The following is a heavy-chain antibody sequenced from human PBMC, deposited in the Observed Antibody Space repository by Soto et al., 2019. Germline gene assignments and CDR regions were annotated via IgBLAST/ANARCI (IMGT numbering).Heavy chain of an antibody. Sequence: NPSETLSLTCAVYGGSLSGSYLSWIRQPPGTGLEWIGEIHHSGSTYYNPSLKSRVTLSVDTSKNQFSLKLNSVTAADTAVYYCASPGYCSDGTCYPDYWGQGTLVTVSS. D-gene: IGHD2-15*01. V-gene: IGHV4-34*01. CDR3: ASPGYCSDGTCYPDY. CDR1: GGSLSGSY. CDR2: IHHSGST. J-gene: IGHJ4*02.